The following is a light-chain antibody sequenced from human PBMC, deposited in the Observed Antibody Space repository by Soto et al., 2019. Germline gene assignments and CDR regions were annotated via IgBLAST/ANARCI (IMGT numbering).Light chain of an antibody. J-gene: IGLJ2*01. Sequence: QSALTQPPSASGSPGQSVTISCTGTSSDVGGYNYVSWYQQHPGKAPKLMIYEVSTRPSGVPDCFSGSKSGNTASLTVSGLQAEDEADYYCSSYAVSNSLIFGGGTKLTVL. V-gene: IGLV2-8*01. CDR1: SSDVGGYNY. CDR2: EVS. CDR3: SSYAVSNSLI.